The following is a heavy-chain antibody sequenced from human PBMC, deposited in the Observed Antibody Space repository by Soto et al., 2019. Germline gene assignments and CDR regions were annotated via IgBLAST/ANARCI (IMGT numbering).Heavy chain of an antibody. CDR2: IIPIFGTA. J-gene: IGHJ4*02. D-gene: IGHD3-22*01. Sequence: QVQLVQSGAEVKKPGSSVKVSCKASGVTFSSYAISWVRQAPGQGLEWMGGIIPIFGTANYAQKFQGRVTSTADESTSTAYMELSSLRSEDTAVYYCARGSDDSSGYYYYFDYWGQGTLVTVSS. CDR3: ARGSDDSSGYYYYFDY. CDR1: GVTFSSYA. V-gene: IGHV1-69*01.